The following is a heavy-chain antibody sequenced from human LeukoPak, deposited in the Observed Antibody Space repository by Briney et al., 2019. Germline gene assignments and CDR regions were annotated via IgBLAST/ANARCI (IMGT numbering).Heavy chain of an antibody. J-gene: IGHJ6*03. CDR1: GFTFSSYA. Sequence: GGSLRLSCAASGFTFSSYAMSWVRQAPGKGLEWVSSISNSSTYIYYADSVKGRFTISRDNAKNSLYLQMNSLRAEDTAVYYCARVIYFNMDVWGKGTTVTVSS. CDR2: ISNSSTYI. V-gene: IGHV3-21*01. CDR3: ARVIYFNMDV. D-gene: IGHD3-9*01.